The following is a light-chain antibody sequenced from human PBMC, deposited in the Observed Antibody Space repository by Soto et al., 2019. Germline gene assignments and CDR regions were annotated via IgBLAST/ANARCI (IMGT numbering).Light chain of an antibody. Sequence: QSVLTQPRSVSGSPGQSVAISCTGTSSDVGAYNYVSWYQQHPGKAPKLMIYDVSKRPSGVPDRFSGSKSGNTASLTISGLQAEDEADYYCCSSAGNYYVFGTGTKLTVL. J-gene: IGLJ1*01. CDR1: SSDVGAYNY. V-gene: IGLV2-11*01. CDR3: CSSAGNYYV. CDR2: DVS.